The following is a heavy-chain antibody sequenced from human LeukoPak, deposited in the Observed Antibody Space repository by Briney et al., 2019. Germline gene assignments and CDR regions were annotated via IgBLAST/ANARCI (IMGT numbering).Heavy chain of an antibody. CDR2: IRYDGSNK. J-gene: IGHJ4*02. V-gene: IGHV3-30*02. CDR1: GFTFSSYG. D-gene: IGHD5-24*01. CDR3: AKDAGLHTPYYFDY. Sequence: GGSLRLSCAASGFTFSSYGMHWVRLAPGKGLEWVAFIRYDGSNKYYADSVKGRFTISRDNSKNTLYLQMNSLRAEDTAVYYCAKDAGLHTPYYFDYWGQGTLVTVSS.